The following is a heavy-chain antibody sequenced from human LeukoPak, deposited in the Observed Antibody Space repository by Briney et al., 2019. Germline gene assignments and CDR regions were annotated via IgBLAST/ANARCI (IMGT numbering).Heavy chain of an antibody. CDR3: AKDHPDIVVVVAEYYYYYGMDV. D-gene: IGHD2-15*01. V-gene: IGHV3-7*01. CDR1: GFTFSSYW. Sequence: GGSLRLSCAASGFTFSSYWMSWIRQAPGKGLEWVANIKEDGSDKNYVDSVRGRFTISRDNAKNALYLQMNSLRAEDTAVYYCAKDHPDIVVVVAEYYYYYGMDVWGQGTTVTVSS. J-gene: IGHJ6*02. CDR2: IKEDGSDK.